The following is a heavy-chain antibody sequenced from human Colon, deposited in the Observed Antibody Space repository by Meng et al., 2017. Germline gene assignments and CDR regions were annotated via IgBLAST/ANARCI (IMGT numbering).Heavy chain of an antibody. D-gene: IGHD2-2*01. CDR3: TRSPDCRTTNCYSSGMDV. Sequence: GGSLRLSCAASGFTFSSYAMSWVRQAPGKGLELVSAISGSGGSTYYADSVKGRFTISRDDSTNTLYLQMNSLNTDDTAVYYCTRSPDCRTTNCYSSGMDVWGQGTMVTVSS. J-gene: IGHJ6*02. V-gene: IGHV3-23*01. CDR1: GFTFSSYA. CDR2: ISGSGGST.